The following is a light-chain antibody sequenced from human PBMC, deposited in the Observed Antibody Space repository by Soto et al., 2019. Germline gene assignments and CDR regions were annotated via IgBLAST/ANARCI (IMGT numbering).Light chain of an antibody. CDR3: TQYHNWPYT. V-gene: IGKV3-15*01. Sequence: EIVRTQSPDTLSVSPGERATLSCRARQSVSSNLAWSQQKPGQAPRLLIYGASTRATGIPARFSGSGSGTEFTLNISSLQSEDFAVYPCTQYHNWPYTFGQGTKLEIK. J-gene: IGKJ2*01. CDR1: QSVSSN. CDR2: GAS.